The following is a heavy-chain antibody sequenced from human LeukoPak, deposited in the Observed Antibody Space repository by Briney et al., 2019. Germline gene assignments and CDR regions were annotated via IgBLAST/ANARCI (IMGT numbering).Heavy chain of an antibody. J-gene: IGHJ4*02. CDR1: GFRFPRYA. V-gene: IGHV3-23*01. CDR2: ISDTGGTT. D-gene: IGHD2-21*02. Sequence: PGGSLRLSCAAPGFRFPRYAMSWVGQDPAKGLEWVSGISDTGGTTYYTDSVQGRFTISRDNSKNTLHLQMNSLRAEDTALYFCAKDHDNTDYYYYFDSWGQGTLVTVSS. CDR3: AKDHDNTDYYYYFDS.